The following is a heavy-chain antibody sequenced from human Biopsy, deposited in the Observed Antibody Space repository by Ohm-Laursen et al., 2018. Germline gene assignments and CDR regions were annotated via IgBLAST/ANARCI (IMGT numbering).Heavy chain of an antibody. D-gene: IGHD2-15*01. Sequence: SDTLSLTCAVFGKTFSDYQWSWIRQPPVKGLEWIGQINQAGKTNYNPSLKSRVSISADPSKYECSLRLTSVTAADTAVYLCGNEVHGRDYWGLGAQVTVSS. CDR1: GKTFSDYQ. J-gene: IGHJ4*02. CDR2: INQAGKT. V-gene: IGHV4-34*08. CDR3: GNEVHGRDY.